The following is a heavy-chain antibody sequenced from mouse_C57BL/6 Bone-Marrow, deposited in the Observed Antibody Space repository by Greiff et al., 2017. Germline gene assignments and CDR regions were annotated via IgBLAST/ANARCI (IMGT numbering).Heavy chain of an antibody. Sequence: EVKLMESGGGLVKPGGSLKLSCAASGFTFSSYAMSWVRQTPEKRLEWVATISDGGSYTYYPDNVKGRFTISRDNAKNNLYLQMSHLKSEDTAMXYCAREGAGDYWGQGTTLTVSS. V-gene: IGHV5-4*01. CDR3: AREGAGDY. CDR2: ISDGGSYT. J-gene: IGHJ2*01. CDR1: GFTFSSYA.